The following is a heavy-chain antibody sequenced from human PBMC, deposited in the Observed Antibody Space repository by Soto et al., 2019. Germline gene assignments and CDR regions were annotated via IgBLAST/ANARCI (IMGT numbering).Heavy chain of an antibody. Sequence: PSETLSLTCAVYGGSFSGDYWSWIRQPPGKGLEWIGEINHSGSTNYNPSLKSRVTISVDTSKNQFSLKLSSVTAADTAVYYCAETIAAAATFDYWGQGTLVTVSS. D-gene: IGHD6-13*01. CDR1: GGSFSGDY. V-gene: IGHV4-34*01. CDR2: INHSGST. J-gene: IGHJ4*02. CDR3: AETIAAAATFDY.